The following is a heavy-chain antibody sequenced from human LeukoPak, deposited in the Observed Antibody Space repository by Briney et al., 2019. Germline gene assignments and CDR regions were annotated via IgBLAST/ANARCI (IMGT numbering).Heavy chain of an antibody. J-gene: IGHJ4*02. CDR1: GYTFTGYY. CDR2: ISPNSGGT. V-gene: IGHV1-2*02. D-gene: IGHD6-19*01. Sequence: ASVKVSCKASGYTFTGYYMHWVRQAPGQGLEWMGWISPNSGGTNYAQNFQGRVTMTRDTSISTAYMDLNRLRSDDTAVYYCARAVAGIDYWGQGTLVTVSS. CDR3: ARAVAGIDY.